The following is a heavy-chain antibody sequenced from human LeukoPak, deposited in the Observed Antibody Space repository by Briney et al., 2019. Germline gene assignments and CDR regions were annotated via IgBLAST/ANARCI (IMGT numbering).Heavy chain of an antibody. CDR3: AVRVVTAEGNWFDP. V-gene: IGHV4-38-2*02. CDR2: IYHSGST. CDR1: GYSISSGFY. D-gene: IGHD2-21*02. J-gene: IGHJ5*02. Sequence: PSETLSLTCTVSGYSISSGFYWGWIRQPPGKGLEWIGSIYHSGSTYYNLSLKSRVTISVDTSKNQFSLKLSSVTAADTAVYYCAVRVVTAEGNWFDPWGQGTLVTVSS.